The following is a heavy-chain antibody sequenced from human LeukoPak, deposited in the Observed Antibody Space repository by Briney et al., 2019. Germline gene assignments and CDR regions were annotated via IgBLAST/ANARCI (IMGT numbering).Heavy chain of an antibody. J-gene: IGHJ4*02. CDR2: INPYSGGT. V-gene: IGHV1-2*02. D-gene: IGHD1-26*01. CDR3: ARIRGGNNYHFDY. CDR1: GYTFTDYY. Sequence: VASVKVSCKASGYTFTDYYMHWVRQAPGRGLEWVGWINPYSGGTNYAQNFQGRVTMTRDTSISTGYMELSRLGSDDTAVYYCARIRGGNNYHFDYWGQGTLVTVSS.